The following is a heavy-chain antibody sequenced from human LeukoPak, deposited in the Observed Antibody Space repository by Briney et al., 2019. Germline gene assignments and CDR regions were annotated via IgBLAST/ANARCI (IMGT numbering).Heavy chain of an antibody. CDR3: ARGLREWELLRDAFDI. J-gene: IGHJ3*02. D-gene: IGHD1-26*01. V-gene: IGHV1-8*03. Sequence: ASVKVSCKASGYAFTSYDISWVRQATGQGLEWMGWMNPNSGNTGYAQKFQGRVTITRNTSISTAYMELSSLRSGDTAVYYCARGLREWELLRDAFDIWGQGTMVTVSS. CDR2: MNPNSGNT. CDR1: GYAFTSYD.